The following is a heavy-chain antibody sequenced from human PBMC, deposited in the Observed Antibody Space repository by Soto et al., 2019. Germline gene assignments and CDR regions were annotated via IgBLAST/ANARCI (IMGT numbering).Heavy chain of an antibody. D-gene: IGHD6-19*01. CDR3: ASQAGFYYYYGMDV. CDR1: GGSINSGAYY. Sequence: SETLSLTCTVSGGSINSGAYYWSWIRQHPGKGLEWIGYIYYSGSTYYNPSLKSRVTISVDTSKNQFSLKLSSVTAADTAVYYCASQAGFYYYYGMDVWGQGTTVTVSS. V-gene: IGHV4-31*03. J-gene: IGHJ6*02. CDR2: IYYSGST.